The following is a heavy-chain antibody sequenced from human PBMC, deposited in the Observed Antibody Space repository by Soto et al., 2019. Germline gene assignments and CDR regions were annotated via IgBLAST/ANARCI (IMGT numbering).Heavy chain of an antibody. J-gene: IGHJ4*02. Sequence: PGGSLRLSCAASGFTFSSYAMSWVRQAPGKGLEWVSAISGSGGSTYYADSVKGRFTISRDNSKNTLYLQMNSLRAEDTAVYYCARDWSSSDWFPHIDYWGQGTLGTVSS. CDR3: ARDWSSSDWFPHIDY. CDR2: ISGSGGST. V-gene: IGHV3-23*01. CDR1: GFTFSSYA. D-gene: IGHD6-19*01.